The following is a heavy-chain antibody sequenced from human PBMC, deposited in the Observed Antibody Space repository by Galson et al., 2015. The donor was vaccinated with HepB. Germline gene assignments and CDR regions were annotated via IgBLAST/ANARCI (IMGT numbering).Heavy chain of an antibody. CDR3: ARQYSSSWFGPPGY. D-gene: IGHD6-13*01. V-gene: IGHV3-30*04. J-gene: IGHJ4*02. CDR2: ISYDGSNK. Sequence: SLRLSCAASGFTFSSYAMHWVRQAPGKGLEWVAVISYDGSNKYYAGSVKGRFTISRDNSKNTLYLQMNSLRAEDTAVYYCARQYSSSWFGPPGYWGQGTLVTVSS. CDR1: GFTFSSYA.